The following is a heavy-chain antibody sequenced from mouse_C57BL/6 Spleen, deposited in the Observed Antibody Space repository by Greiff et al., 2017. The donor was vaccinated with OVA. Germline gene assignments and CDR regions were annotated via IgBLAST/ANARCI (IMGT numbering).Heavy chain of an antibody. V-gene: IGHV1-42*01. CDR2: INPSTGGT. Sequence: VQLQQSGPELVKPGASVKISCKASGYSFTGYYMNWVKQSPEKSLEWIGEINPSTGGTTYNQKFKAKATLTVDKSPSTAYMQLKSLTSEDSAVYYCANYYGSRFAYWGQGTLVTVSA. CDR3: ANYYGSRFAY. CDR1: GYSFTGYY. J-gene: IGHJ3*01. D-gene: IGHD1-1*01.